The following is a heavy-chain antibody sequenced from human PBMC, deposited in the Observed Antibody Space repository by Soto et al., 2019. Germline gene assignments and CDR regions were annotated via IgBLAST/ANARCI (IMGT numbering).Heavy chain of an antibody. V-gene: IGHV3-30*18. CDR1: GFTFSSYG. Sequence: GGSLRLSCAASGFTFSSYGMHWVRQAPGKGLEWVAVISYDGSNKYYADSVKGRFTISRDNSKNTLYLQMNSLRAEDTAVYYCAKSIFSGSYLGIDYWGQGTLVTVSS. CDR3: AKSIFSGSYLGIDY. CDR2: ISYDGSNK. J-gene: IGHJ4*02. D-gene: IGHD1-26*01.